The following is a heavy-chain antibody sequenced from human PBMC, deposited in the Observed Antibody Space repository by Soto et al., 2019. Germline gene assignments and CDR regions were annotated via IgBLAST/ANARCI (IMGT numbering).Heavy chain of an antibody. D-gene: IGHD5-12*01. CDR2: IKDGGYT. J-gene: IGHJ4*02. V-gene: IGHV4-34*01. CDR1: GGSLSGYY. Sequence: QVQLQQWGAGLLKPSETLSLNCAVNGGSLSGYYWSWIRQPPGKGLEWIGEIKDGGYTNYSPSLKSRATISSDTANNQSSLRLTSVTAADTGLYYCARGQEGVVATHWDQGALVTVSS. CDR3: ARGQEGVVATH.